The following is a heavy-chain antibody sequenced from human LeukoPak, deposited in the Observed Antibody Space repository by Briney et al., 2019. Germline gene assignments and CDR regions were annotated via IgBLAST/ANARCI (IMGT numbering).Heavy chain of an antibody. CDR3: ARGNYYDSSGYYS. V-gene: IGHV3-7*01. D-gene: IGHD3-22*01. CDR1: GFTFSSYW. J-gene: IGHJ4*02. CDR2: IKQDGSEK. Sequence: PGGSLRLSCAASGFTFSSYWMSWVRQAPGKGLEWVANIKQDGSEKYYVDSVKGRFTISRDNAKNSLYLQMNSLRAEDTAVYYCARGNYYDSSGYYSWGQGTLVTVSS.